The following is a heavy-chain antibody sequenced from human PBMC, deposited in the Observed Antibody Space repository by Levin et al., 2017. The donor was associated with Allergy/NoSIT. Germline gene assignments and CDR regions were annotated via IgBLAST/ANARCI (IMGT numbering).Heavy chain of an antibody. CDR1: GGSISSYY. J-gene: IGHJ4*02. D-gene: IGHD3-10*01. V-gene: IGHV4-59*01. CDR2: IYSSGST. CDR3: ARGTPTYYYGSGSYNLIDY. Sequence: SQTLSLPCTVSGGSISSYYWIWIRQPPGKGLEWIGDIYSSGSTNYNPSLKSRVTISVDTSKNQFSLKLSPVTAADTAVYYCARGTPTYYYGSGSYNLIDYWGQGTLVTVSS.